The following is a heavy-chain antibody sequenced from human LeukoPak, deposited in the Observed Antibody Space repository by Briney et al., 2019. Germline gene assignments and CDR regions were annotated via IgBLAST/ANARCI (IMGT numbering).Heavy chain of an antibody. Sequence: AGESLKISCKSSGYSLTSFAIGWVRQMPGKGLEWMGIIYPGDSDTRYSPSFQGQVIMSVDKSISTAYLQWSSLKASDTAMYYCARPSLHYDILTGYADCGQGTLVTVSS. D-gene: IGHD3-9*01. J-gene: IGHJ4*02. CDR1: GYSLTSFA. CDR3: ARPSLHYDILTGYAD. CDR2: IYPGDSDT. V-gene: IGHV5-51*01.